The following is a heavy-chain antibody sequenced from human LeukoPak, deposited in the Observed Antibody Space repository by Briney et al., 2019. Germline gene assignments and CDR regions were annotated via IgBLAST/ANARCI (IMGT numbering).Heavy chain of an antibody. Sequence: PSETLSLTCTVSGXSFSSHYWSWVRQPPGKGLEWIGNIYYSGITNYNPSLKSRVTISVDTSKNQFSLKLSSVTAADTAVYYCARGSGWYYPWGQGTLVTVSS. CDR1: GXSFSSHY. D-gene: IGHD6-19*01. V-gene: IGHV4-59*11. J-gene: IGHJ5*02. CDR2: IYYSGIT. CDR3: ARGSGWYYP.